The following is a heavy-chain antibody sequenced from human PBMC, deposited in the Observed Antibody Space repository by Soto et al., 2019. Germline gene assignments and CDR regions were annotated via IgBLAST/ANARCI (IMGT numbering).Heavy chain of an antibody. CDR3: ARLHYNDY. Sequence: PGGSLRLSCAASGVTVISNHMSWVRQAPGKGLEWVSVIYSDGSTYYTDSVKGRFTISRDNSENTLYLQMNSLRAEDTAVYYCARLHYNDYWGQGTLVTVSS. CDR1: GVTVISNH. J-gene: IGHJ4*02. V-gene: IGHV3-53*01. D-gene: IGHD3-10*01. CDR2: IYSDGST.